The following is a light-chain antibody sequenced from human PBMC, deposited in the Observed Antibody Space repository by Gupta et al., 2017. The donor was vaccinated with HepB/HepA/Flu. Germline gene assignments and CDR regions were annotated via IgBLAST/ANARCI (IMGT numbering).Light chain of an antibody. J-gene: IGLJ2*01. CDR3: AAWYDSRNGVV. Sequence: QSVLTPPPSASGTPGQRVTTSCSGSSAKMVSNSVIWYQQLPGTAPKLLIYGNNRRPSGVPVRFSGSNSGTSASLASSGLQSEDEADYYCAAWYDSRNGVVFGGGTKLTV. CDR1: SAKMVSNS. CDR2: GNN. V-gene: IGLV1-44*01.